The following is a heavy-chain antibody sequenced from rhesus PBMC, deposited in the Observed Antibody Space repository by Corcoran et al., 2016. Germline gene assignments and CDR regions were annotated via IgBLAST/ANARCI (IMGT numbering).Heavy chain of an antibody. V-gene: IGHV4-76*01. CDR3: ARRSSWSYFDY. Sequence: QVQLQESGPGLVKPSETLSLTCTVSGGSISDNYDWTWIRPPPGKGLGWIGFIYSSSGGTTYNPSHKNRVTITNDTSKNQFSLRLSSVTAADTAVYSCARRSSWSYFDYWGQGVLVTVSS. D-gene: IGHD6-13*01. CDR1: GGSISDNYD. J-gene: IGHJ4*01. CDR2: IYSSSGGT.